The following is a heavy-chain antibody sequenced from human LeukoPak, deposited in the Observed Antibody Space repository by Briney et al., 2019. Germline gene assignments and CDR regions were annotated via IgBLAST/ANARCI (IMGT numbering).Heavy chain of an antibody. Sequence: PGGSLRLSCAASGFTFDDYAMHWVRQAPGKGLEWVSGISWNSGSIGYAVSVKGRFTISRDNAKNSLYLQMNSLRAEDTALYYCAKDGSVAAAHDAFDIWGQGTMVTVSS. J-gene: IGHJ3*02. CDR2: ISWNSGSI. V-gene: IGHV3-9*01. CDR3: AKDGSVAAAHDAFDI. D-gene: IGHD6-13*01. CDR1: GFTFDDYA.